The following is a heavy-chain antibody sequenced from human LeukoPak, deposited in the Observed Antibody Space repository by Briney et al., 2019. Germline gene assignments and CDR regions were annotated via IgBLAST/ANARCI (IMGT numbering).Heavy chain of an antibody. CDR1: GFTFSSYA. CDR2: ISYDGSNK. CDR3: AKEGVLRYFDWLGAFDI. J-gene: IGHJ3*02. V-gene: IGHV3-30-3*01. D-gene: IGHD3-9*01. Sequence: PGGSLRLSCAASGFTFSSYAMHWVRQAPGKGLEWVAVISYDGSNKYYADSVMGRFTISRDNSKNTLYLQMNSLRAEDTAVYYCAKEGVLRYFDWLGAFDIWGQGTMVTVSS.